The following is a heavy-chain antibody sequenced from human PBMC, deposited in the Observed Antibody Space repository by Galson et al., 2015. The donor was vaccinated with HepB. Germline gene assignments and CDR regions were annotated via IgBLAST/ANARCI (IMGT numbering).Heavy chain of an antibody. CDR2: ISYDGSSK. V-gene: IGHV3-30-3*01. Sequence: SLRLSCAASGFTFNSYAMHWVRQAPGKGLEWVAVISYDGSSKYYAESVQGRFTISRDNSKNTLFLQMSGLRAEDTAVFFCARGGSRYCRSTTCYAYFHHWGQGTLLTVSS. J-gene: IGHJ1*01. CDR3: ARGGSRYCRSTTCYAYFHH. D-gene: IGHD2-2*01. CDR1: GFTFNSYA.